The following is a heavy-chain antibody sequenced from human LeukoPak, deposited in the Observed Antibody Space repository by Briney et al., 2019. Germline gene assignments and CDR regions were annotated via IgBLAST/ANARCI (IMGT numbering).Heavy chain of an antibody. CDR1: GVSISGSYYY. Sequence: SETLSLTCAVSGVSISGSYYYWGWIRQPPVKGLEWIGNIYYSGSTYYNASLKSQVSISIDTFKNQFSLRLTSVTAADTAVYYCARQTGSGLFILPGGQGTLVTVSS. V-gene: IGHV4-39*01. D-gene: IGHD3/OR15-3a*01. J-gene: IGHJ4*02. CDR2: IYYSGST. CDR3: ARQTGSGLFILP.